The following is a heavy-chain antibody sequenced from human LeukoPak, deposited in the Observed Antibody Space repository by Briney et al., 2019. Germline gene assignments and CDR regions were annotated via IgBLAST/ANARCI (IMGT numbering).Heavy chain of an antibody. D-gene: IGHD3-22*01. Sequence: ASVKVSCKASGYTFTSYYMHWVRQAPGQGLEWMGIINPSGGSTSYAQKFQGRVTMTRDMSTSTVYMELSSLRSEDTAVYYCARNYYDSSGYYYVEFDYWGQGTLVTVSS. CDR1: GYTFTSYY. CDR2: INPSGGST. V-gene: IGHV1-46*01. J-gene: IGHJ4*02. CDR3: ARNYYDSSGYYYVEFDY.